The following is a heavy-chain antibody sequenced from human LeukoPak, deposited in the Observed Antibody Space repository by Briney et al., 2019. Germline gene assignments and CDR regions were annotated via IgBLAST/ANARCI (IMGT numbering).Heavy chain of an antibody. Sequence: GGSLRLSCAASGFSLTTYWMHWVRQVPGKGLEWVSRINSDGTSTSYGDSVKGRFTISRDNAKNTLYLQMNRLTAEDTAVYYCARNVRLGSGELSFAPFKNWFDPWGQGTLVTVSS. V-gene: IGHV3-74*01. J-gene: IGHJ5*02. CDR2: INSDGTST. CDR1: GFSLTTYW. D-gene: IGHD3-16*02. CDR3: ARNVRLGSGELSFAPFKNWFDP.